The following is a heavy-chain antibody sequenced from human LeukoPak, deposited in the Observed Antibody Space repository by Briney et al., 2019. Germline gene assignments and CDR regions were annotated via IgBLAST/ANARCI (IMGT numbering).Heavy chain of an antibody. V-gene: IGHV3-23*01. CDR2: ISGSGGST. J-gene: IGHJ6*03. CDR1: GFTFSSYG. CDR3: AQGSKAVLFTRDHYMHV. Sequence: GGTLRLSCAASGFTFSSYGMSWIRQAPGKGLEWVSAISGSGGSTYYADSVKGRFTISRDNSKNTLYLHMNSLRTEDTAVYYCAQGSKAVLFTRDHYMHVWGKGTTVTVSS. D-gene: IGHD6-19*01.